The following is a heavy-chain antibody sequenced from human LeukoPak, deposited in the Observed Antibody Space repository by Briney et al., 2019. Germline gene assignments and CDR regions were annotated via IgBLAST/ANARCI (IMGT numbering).Heavy chain of an antibody. CDR1: GYTFTSYY. V-gene: IGHV1-46*01. CDR3: ARVNHSPLGDYSKLNRGYYYMDV. D-gene: IGHD4-11*01. CDR2: INPSGGST. Sequence: GASVKVSCKASGYTFTSYYMHWVRQAPGQGLEWMGTINPSGGSTSYAQKYQGRVTMTRDTSTSTVYMELSSLRSEDAAVYYCARVNHSPLGDYSKLNRGYYYMDVWGTGTTVTVSS. J-gene: IGHJ6*03.